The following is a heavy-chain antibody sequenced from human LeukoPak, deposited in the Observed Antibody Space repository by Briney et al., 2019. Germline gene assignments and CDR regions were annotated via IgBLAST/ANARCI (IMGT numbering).Heavy chain of an antibody. D-gene: IGHD4-17*01. V-gene: IGHV3-23*01. J-gene: IGHJ4*02. CDR1: GFTFNNYA. CDR2: ISGGGETT. CDR3: ARDYADYVGYFFFDY. Sequence: TGGSLRLSCAASGFTFNNYAMTWVRQAPGKGLEWASSISGGGETTYYADSAKGRFTISRDNSQNTLYLQMNSLRAEDTAVYYCARDYADYVGYFFFDYWGQGTLVTVSS.